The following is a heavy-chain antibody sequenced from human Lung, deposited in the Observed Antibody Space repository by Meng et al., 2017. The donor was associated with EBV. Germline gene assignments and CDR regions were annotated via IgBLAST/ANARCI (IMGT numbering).Heavy chain of an antibody. CDR1: GGSFSGYY. CDR3: ARGKPVAPFDY. D-gene: IGHD4-23*01. CDR2: INHSGST. Sequence: QWQLHQWGAGLLKPSATRSLTCAVYGGSFSGYYWSWIRQPPGKGLEWIGEINHSGSTNYNPSLKSRVTISVDTSKNQFSLKLSSVTAADTAVYYCARGKPVAPFDYWGQGTLVTVSS. J-gene: IGHJ4*02. V-gene: IGHV4-34*01.